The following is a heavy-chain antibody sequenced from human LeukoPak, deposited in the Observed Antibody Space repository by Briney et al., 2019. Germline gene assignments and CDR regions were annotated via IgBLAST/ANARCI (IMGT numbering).Heavy chain of an antibody. CDR3: AKDIFRQRGFDY. CDR2: IGAGGTFT. V-gene: IGHV3-23*01. Sequence: GGSLRLSCTASGFTFSSYAMNWVRQAPGKGLEWVSGIGAGGTFTYYADSVKGRFTIFRDNSRNTLYLQMNSLRADDTAVYYCAKDIFRQRGFDYWGQGTLVTVSS. J-gene: IGHJ4*02. CDR1: GFTFSSYA.